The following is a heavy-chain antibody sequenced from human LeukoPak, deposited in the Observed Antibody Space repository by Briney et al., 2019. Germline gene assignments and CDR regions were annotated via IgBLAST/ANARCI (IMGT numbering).Heavy chain of an antibody. CDR1: GGTFSSYA. CDR3: AREVVPAAIEFGFDY. CDR2: IIPIFGIA. D-gene: IGHD2-2*02. J-gene: IGHJ4*02. Sequence: SVKVSCKASGGTFSSYAISWVRQALGQGLEWMGRIIPIFGIANYAQKFQGRVTTTADKSTSTAYMELSSLRSEDTAVYYCAREVVPAAIEFGFDYWGQGTLVTVSS. V-gene: IGHV1-69*04.